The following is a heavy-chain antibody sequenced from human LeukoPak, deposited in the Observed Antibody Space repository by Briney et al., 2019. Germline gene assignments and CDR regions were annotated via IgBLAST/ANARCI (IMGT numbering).Heavy chain of an antibody. V-gene: IGHV3-21*01. D-gene: IGHD5-12*01. CDR3: ARVTRGGYDGYFDY. CDR1: RFTFSNYS. Sequence: GGSLRLSCAASRFTFSNYSMNWVRQAPGKGLEWVSFISTSSSYIYYADSLKGRFTISRDNAKKSLYLQINSLRAEDTAVYYCARVTRGGYDGYFDYWGQGTLVTVSS. CDR2: ISTSSSYI. J-gene: IGHJ4*02.